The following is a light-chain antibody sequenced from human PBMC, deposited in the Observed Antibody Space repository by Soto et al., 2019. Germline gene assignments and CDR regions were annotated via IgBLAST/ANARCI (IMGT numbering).Light chain of an antibody. V-gene: IGKV3-15*01. Sequence: EIVLTQSPGTLSLSPGERATLSCRASQSVSSSYLAWYQQKPGQGPRLLIYGASTRATGIPARFSGSGSGTEFTLTISSLQSEDFAVYYCQQYNNWPPGITFGQGTRLEIK. CDR3: QQYNNWPPGIT. CDR2: GAS. J-gene: IGKJ5*01. CDR1: QSVSSSY.